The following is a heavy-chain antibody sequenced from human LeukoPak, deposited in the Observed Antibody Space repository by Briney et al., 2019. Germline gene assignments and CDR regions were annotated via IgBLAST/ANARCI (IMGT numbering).Heavy chain of an antibody. CDR3: ARGYGPHTSGWDY. D-gene: IGHD6-19*01. CDR1: GGSISSYY. CDR2: IYHSGST. V-gene: IGHV4-59*01. Sequence: PSETLSLTCTVSGGSISSYYWSWIRQPPGKGLEWIGYIYHSGSTNYNPSLRSRVTISVDTSKNQFSLKLSSVTAADTAVYYCARGYGPHTSGWDYWGQGTLVTASS. J-gene: IGHJ4*02.